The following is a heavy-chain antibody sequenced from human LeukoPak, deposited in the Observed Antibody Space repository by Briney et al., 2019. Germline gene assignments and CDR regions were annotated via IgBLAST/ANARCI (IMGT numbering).Heavy chain of an antibody. CDR2: ISSSSSYI. V-gene: IGHV3-21*01. D-gene: IGHD3-10*01. J-gene: IGHJ4*02. CDR1: GFTFSSYS. CDR3: ARVEGSMVRGSYGY. Sequence: PGGSLRLSCAASGFTFSSYSMNWVRQAPGKGLEWVSSISSSSSYIYYADSVKGRFTISRDNAKNSLYLQMNSLRAEDTAVYYCARVEGSMVRGSYGYWGQGTLVTVSS.